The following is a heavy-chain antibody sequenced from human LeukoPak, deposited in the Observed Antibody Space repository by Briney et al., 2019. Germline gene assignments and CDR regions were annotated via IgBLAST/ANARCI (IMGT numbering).Heavy chain of an antibody. J-gene: IGHJ4*02. V-gene: IGHV3-21*04. CDR3: ARDQYYDSSGYYVFGY. CDR2: ISGSSSYI. CDR1: GFTFSSYS. Sequence: GGSLRLSCAASGFTFSSYSMNWVRQAPGKGLEWVSSISGSSSYIYYTDSVKGRFTISRDNAKNSLYLQMNSLRAEDTAVYYCARDQYYDSSGYYVFGYWGQGTLVTVSS. D-gene: IGHD3-22*01.